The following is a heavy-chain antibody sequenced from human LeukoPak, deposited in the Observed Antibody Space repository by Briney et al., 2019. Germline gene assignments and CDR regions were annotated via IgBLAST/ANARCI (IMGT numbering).Heavy chain of an antibody. Sequence: GGSLRLSCAASGFTFDDYAMHWVRQATGKGLEWVSLISGDGGSTYYADSVKGRFTISRDNSKNSLYLQMNSLRTEDTALYYCAKDRDGGYYDSSGYPDYWGQGTLVTVSS. CDR2: ISGDGGST. V-gene: IGHV3-43*02. J-gene: IGHJ4*02. D-gene: IGHD3-22*01. CDR3: AKDRDGGYYDSSGYPDY. CDR1: GFTFDDYA.